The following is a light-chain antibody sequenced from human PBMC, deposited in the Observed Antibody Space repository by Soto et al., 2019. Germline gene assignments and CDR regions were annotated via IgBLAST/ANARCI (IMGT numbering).Light chain of an antibody. CDR1: QSVNNY. CDR2: DTT. V-gene: IGKV3-11*01. CDR3: QHRGN. J-gene: IGKJ5*01. Sequence: IVLTQSPATLSLSPGERATLSCRASQSVNNYVAWYQHKPGQSPRLLIDDTTTRATAIPARFSGSVSGTDFTLTINSLEPEDFAVYYCQHRGNVGQGTRLEMK.